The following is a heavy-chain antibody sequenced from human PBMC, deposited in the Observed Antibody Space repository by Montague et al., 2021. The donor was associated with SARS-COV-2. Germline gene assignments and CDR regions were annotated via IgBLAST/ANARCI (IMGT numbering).Heavy chain of an antibody. Sequence: SETLSLTCAVYGGSFSDSYWSWIRQPPGKGPEWIGEINHRGTSNYNPSLKSRVSISVDTSKNQFSLYLGSVTAADTAVYYCARGRQHFNMIVVVMTGGEYYFDYWAQGTLVTVSS. CDR2: INHRGTS. CDR1: GGSFSDSY. CDR3: ARGRQHFNMIVVVMTGGEYYFDY. D-gene: IGHD3-22*01. V-gene: IGHV4-34*01. J-gene: IGHJ4*02.